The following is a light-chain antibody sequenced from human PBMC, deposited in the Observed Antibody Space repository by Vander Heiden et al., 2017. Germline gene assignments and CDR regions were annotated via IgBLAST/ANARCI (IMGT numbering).Light chain of an antibody. J-gene: IGKJ1*01. CDR1: QSVSSSY. Sequence: EIVLTQSPGTLSLSPGERATLSCRASQSVSSSYLAWYQQKPGQAPRLLIYGAGSRATGITDRFSGSGSGTDFTLTISRLEPEDFAVYYCQQYGSSPWTFGQGTKVEIK. CDR2: GAG. V-gene: IGKV3-20*01. CDR3: QQYGSSPWT.